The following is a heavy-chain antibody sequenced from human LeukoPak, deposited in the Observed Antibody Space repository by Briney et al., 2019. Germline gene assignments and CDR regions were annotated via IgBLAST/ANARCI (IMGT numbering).Heavy chain of an antibody. V-gene: IGHV1-46*01. CDR1: GYTFTSYY. J-gene: IGHJ4*02. D-gene: IGHD3-22*01. CDR3: ARAGGGYYPMNSLDY. CDR2: INPSGGST. Sequence: GASVKVSCKASGYTFTSYYMHWVRQAPGQGLEWMGIINPSGGSTSYAQKFQGRVTMTRDTSTSTVYMELSSLRSEDTAVYYCARAGGGYYPMNSLDYWGQGTLVTVSS.